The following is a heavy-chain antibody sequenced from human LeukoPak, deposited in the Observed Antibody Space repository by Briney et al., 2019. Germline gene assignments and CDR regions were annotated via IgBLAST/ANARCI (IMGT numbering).Heavy chain of an antibody. CDR2: IYYSGST. V-gene: IGHV4-39*01. J-gene: IGHJ4*02. CDR3: ARQVGRGAYCGGDCWPYFDY. D-gene: IGHD2-21*02. Sequence: PSQTLSLTCTVSGGSISSGSYYWGWIRQPPGKGLEWIGSIYYSGSTYYNPSLKSRVTISVDTSKNQFSLKLSSVTAADTAVYYCARQVGRGAYCGGDCWPYFDYWGQGTLVTVSS. CDR1: GGSISSGSYY.